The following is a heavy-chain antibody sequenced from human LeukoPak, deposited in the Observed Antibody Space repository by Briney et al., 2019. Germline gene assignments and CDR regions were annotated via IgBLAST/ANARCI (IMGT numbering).Heavy chain of an antibody. CDR1: GYTFTGCY. V-gene: IGHV1-2*02. Sequence: ASVKVSCKASGYTFTGCYMHWVRQAPGQGLEWMGWINPNSGGTNYAQKFQGRVTMTRDTSISTAYMELSRLRSDDTAVYYCARGNGDYVGNWFDPWGQGTLVTVSS. CDR2: INPNSGGT. J-gene: IGHJ5*02. D-gene: IGHD4-17*01. CDR3: ARGNGDYVGNWFDP.